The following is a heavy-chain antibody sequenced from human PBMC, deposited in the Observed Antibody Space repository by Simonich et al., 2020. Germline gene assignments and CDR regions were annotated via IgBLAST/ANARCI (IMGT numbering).Heavy chain of an antibody. CDR3: ARASRGTWWYYYFDY. CDR2: VSAYNGNT. Sequence: QVQLVQSGAEVKKPGASVKVSCKASGYTFTSYGISWVRQAPGQGLEWMGWVSAYNGNTNYAQKLQGRVTRTTDTYTSTAYRELRSLRSDDTAVYYCARASRGTWWYYYFDYWGQGTLVTVSS. D-gene: IGHD2-15*01. J-gene: IGHJ4*02. V-gene: IGHV1-18*01. CDR1: GYTFTSYG.